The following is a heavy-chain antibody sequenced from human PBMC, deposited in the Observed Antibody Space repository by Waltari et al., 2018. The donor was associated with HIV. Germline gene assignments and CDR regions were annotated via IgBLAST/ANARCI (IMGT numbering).Heavy chain of an antibody. V-gene: IGHV4-31*03. J-gene: IGHJ4*02. CDR2: IYYSGST. D-gene: IGHD1-26*01. CDR3: ARELWGALGGYFDY. Sequence: QVQLQESGPGLVKPSQTLSLTCTVSGGSISSGGYYWSWIRQHTGQGLEWIGYIYYSGSTYYNPSLKRRVTLAVDTSKNQFSLKLSSVTAAYTAVYYCARELWGALGGYFDYWGQGTLVTVSS. CDR1: GGSISSGGYY.